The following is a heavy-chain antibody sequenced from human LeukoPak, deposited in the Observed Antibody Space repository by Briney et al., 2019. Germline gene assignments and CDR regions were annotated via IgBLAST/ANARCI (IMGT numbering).Heavy chain of an antibody. J-gene: IGHJ4*02. D-gene: IGHD6-13*01. CDR1: GFTFSSYS. CDR2: ISSSSSTI. CDR3: ARVRGASSSSWYFDY. V-gene: IGHV3-48*01. Sequence: GGSLRLSCAASGFTFSSYSMNWVRQAPGKGLEWVSYISSSSSTIYYVDSVKGRFTISRDNAKNSLYLQMNSLRAEDTAVYYCARVRGASSSSWYFDYWGQGTLVTVSS.